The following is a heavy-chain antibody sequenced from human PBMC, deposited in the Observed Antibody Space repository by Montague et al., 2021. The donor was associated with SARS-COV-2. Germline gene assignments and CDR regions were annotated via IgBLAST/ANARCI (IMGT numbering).Heavy chain of an antibody. CDR1: GFTFSSYA. CDR3: AGVLVDYYGMDV. Sequence: SLRLSCAASGFTFSSYAMHWVRQAPGEGLEWVAVISYDGSNKYYADSVKGRFTISRDNSKNTLYLQMNSLRAEDTAVYYCAGVLVDYYGMDVWGQGTTVTVSS. CDR2: ISYDGSNK. J-gene: IGHJ6*02. D-gene: IGHD2-8*02. V-gene: IGHV3-30*04.